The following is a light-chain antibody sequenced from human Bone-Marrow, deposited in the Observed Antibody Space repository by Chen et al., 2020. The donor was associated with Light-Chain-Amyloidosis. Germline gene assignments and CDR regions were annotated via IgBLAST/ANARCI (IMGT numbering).Light chain of an antibody. CDR2: DVT. CDR1: SSDIGGYNY. J-gene: IGLJ2*01. V-gene: IGLV2-14*03. CDR3: LSYIPSSAPLR. Sequence: QSALTQPASVSGSPGQSITISCTGTSSDIGGYNYVFWYQQHPARAPKLMIYDVTNRPSGVSQPFSPSKSRNTAPPTISGLPAQDESDEYCLSYIPSSAPLRVGGRTKLTAL.